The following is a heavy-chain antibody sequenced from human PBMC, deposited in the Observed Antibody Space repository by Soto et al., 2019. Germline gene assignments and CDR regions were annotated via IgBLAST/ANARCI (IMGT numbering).Heavy chain of an antibody. D-gene: IGHD5-12*01. CDR2: ISAYNGNT. V-gene: IGHV1-18*01. Sequence: VSVKVSCKASGYTFTSYGISWVRQAPGQGLEWMGWISAYNGNTNYAQKLQGRVTMTTDTSTSTAYMELRSLRSDDTAVYYCARVQRGYSGYDYGNDEYYYYMDVWGKGTTVTVSS. CDR3: ARVQRGYSGYDYGNDEYYYYMDV. J-gene: IGHJ6*03. CDR1: GYTFTSYG.